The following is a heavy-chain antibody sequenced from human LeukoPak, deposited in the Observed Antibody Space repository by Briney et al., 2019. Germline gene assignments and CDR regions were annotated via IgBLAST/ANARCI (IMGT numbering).Heavy chain of an antibody. D-gene: IGHD1-26*01. CDR2: IKSNTDGGTI. Sequence: NAGGSLRLSCAASGFTFSNGRMTWVRQAPGKGLEWVGRIKSNTDGGTIDYAAPVKGRFTISRDDSKNTLYLQMKSLRTEDTAVYYCTTPSSGHSGSLRVDYWGQGTLVTVSS. CDR1: GFTFSNGR. CDR3: TTPSSGHSGSLRVDY. J-gene: IGHJ4*02. V-gene: IGHV3-15*01.